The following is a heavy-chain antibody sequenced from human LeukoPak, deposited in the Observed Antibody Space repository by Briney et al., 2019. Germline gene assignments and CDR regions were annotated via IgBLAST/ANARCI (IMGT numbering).Heavy chain of an antibody. Sequence: ASVKVSCKASGYTFSGYYMHWVRQAPGQGLEWMGRINPNSGGTNYAQKFQGRVTMTRDTPISTAYMELSRLRSDDTAVYYCARDYCGGDCFPDYWGQGTLVTVSS. V-gene: IGHV1-2*06. CDR3: ARDYCGGDCFPDY. J-gene: IGHJ4*02. CDR1: GYTFSGYY. D-gene: IGHD2-21*02. CDR2: INPNSGGT.